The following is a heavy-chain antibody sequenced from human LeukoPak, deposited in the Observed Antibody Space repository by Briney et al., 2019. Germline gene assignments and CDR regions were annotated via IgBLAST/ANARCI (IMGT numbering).Heavy chain of an antibody. Sequence: SETLSLTCAVYGGSFSGYYWSWIRQPPGKGLEWIGEINHSGSTNYNPSLKSRVTISVDTSKNQFSLKLGSVTAADTAVYYCARRTSRYDFWSGRTALDYWGQGTLVTVSS. V-gene: IGHV4-34*01. CDR3: ARRTSRYDFWSGRTALDY. J-gene: IGHJ4*02. CDR2: INHSGST. CDR1: GGSFSGYY. D-gene: IGHD3-3*01.